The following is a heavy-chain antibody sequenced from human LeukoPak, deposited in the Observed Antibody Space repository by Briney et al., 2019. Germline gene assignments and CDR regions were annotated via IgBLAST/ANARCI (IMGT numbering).Heavy chain of an antibody. CDR1: GDSVSSNSAA. J-gene: IGHJ4*02. V-gene: IGHV6-1*01. D-gene: IGHD2-2*01. CDR3: ARGTRNAFDY. CDR2: TYYRSKWFN. Sequence: SQTLSLTCAISGDSVSSNSAAWNWIRQSPSRGLEWLGRTYYRSKWFNVHAVSVKSRMTLDADTSKNQSSLQLNSMTPEDTAVYYCARGTRNAFDYWGQGILVTVSS.